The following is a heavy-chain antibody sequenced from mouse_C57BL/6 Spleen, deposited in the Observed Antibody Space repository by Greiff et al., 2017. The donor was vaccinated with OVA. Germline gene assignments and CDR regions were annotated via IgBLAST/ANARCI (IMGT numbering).Heavy chain of an antibody. CDR1: GYTFTSYW. CDR2: IYPSDSET. Sequence: QVQLQQPGAELVRPGSSVKLSCKASGYTFTSYWMDWVKQRPGPGLEWIGNIYPSDSETHYNQKFKDKATLTVDKSSSTAYMQLSSLTSEDSAVYYCARRYMSAMDYWGQGTSVTVSS. J-gene: IGHJ4*01. D-gene: IGHD1-1*01. CDR3: ARRYMSAMDY. V-gene: IGHV1-61*01.